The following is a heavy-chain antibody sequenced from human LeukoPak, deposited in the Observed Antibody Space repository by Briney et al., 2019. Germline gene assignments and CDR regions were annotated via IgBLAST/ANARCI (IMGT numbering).Heavy chain of an antibody. CDR3: ARDPGAFPYFFDS. Sequence: GGSLRLSCAASGFTFDDYAMHWVRQAPGKGLEWVSLISWDGGSTYYADSVKGRFTISRDNSKNSLYLQMNSLRVEDTAVYFCARDPGAFPYFFDSWGQGTLVTVSS. J-gene: IGHJ4*02. V-gene: IGHV3-43D*03. CDR1: GFTFDDYA. D-gene: IGHD4/OR15-4a*01. CDR2: ISWDGGST.